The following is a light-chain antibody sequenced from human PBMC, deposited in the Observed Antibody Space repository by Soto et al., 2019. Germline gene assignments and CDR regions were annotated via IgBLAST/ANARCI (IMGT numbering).Light chain of an antibody. CDR3: QHYSSSRGIT. Sequence: EIVMTQSPATLSVSPGERAILAWRASQSITSNLAWYQQKPGQAPRLLIYGASTRATGIPARFSGSGSGTEFTLTISSLEPEDFAVYYCQHYSSSRGITFGQGTRLEIK. CDR2: GAS. CDR1: QSITSN. J-gene: IGKJ5*01. V-gene: IGKV3-15*01.